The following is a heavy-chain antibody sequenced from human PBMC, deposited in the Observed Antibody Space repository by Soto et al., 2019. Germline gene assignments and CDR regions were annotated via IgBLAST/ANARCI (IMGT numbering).Heavy chain of an antibody. V-gene: IGHV3-23*01. J-gene: IGHJ1*01. CDR1: GLNFSTNA. Sequence: EVHLLESGGGLVQPGGSLRLSCAASGLNFSTNAMHWVRQTPGKGLEWVSTLSGRGGRTFYAASVKGRFTISRDNSKDTLYLEMNSLSPDDTAIYYCAKAPSVRSGWYEYFQNWGQGTLVTVSS. CDR2: LSGRGGRT. CDR3: AKAPSVRSGWYEYFQN. D-gene: IGHD6-19*01.